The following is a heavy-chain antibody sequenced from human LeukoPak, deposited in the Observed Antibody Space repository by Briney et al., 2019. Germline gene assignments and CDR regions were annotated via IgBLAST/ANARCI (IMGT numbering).Heavy chain of an antibody. CDR1: GGSISRDY. CDR3: ARGMWVGATLDAFDI. D-gene: IGHD1-26*01. J-gene: IGHJ3*02. CDR2: IYYTGST. V-gene: IGHV4-59*08. Sequence: PSETLSLTCTVSGGSISRDYWSWIRQPPGKGLEWIGYIYYTGSTNYNPSLKSRVTISVDTSKNQFSLKLSSVTAADTAVYYCARGMWVGATLDAFDIWGQGTMVTVSS.